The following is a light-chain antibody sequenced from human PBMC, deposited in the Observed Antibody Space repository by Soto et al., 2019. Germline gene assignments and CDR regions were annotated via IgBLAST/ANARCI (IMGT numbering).Light chain of an antibody. CDR3: QQYNNWPRT. Sequence: ETVMSQSEATLSVSPGERATLSCRASQSIHTNLAWYQQKPGQPPRLLIYGASTRVTGIPTRFSGSGSGTDCTLPISSLQSEDFAVYYCQQYNNWPRTFGQGTKVEIK. V-gene: IGKV3-15*01. CDR1: QSIHTN. J-gene: IGKJ1*01. CDR2: GAS.